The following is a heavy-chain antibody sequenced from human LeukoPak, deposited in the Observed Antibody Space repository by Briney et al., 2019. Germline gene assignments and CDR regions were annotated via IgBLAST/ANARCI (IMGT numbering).Heavy chain of an antibody. CDR2: IYHSGST. V-gene: IGHV4-30-2*01. CDR3: ARAIRAGYSSSWYFDL. CDR1: GGSISSGGYS. J-gene: IGHJ2*01. D-gene: IGHD6-13*01. Sequence: SETLSLTCAVSGGSISSGGYSWSWIRQPPGKGLEWIGYIYHSGSTYYNPSLKSRVTISVDRSRNQFSLKLSSVTAADTAVYYCARAIRAGYSSSWYFDLWGRGTLVTVSS.